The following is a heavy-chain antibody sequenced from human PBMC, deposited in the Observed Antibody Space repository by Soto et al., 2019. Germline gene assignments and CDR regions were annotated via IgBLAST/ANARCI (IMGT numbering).Heavy chain of an antibody. CDR3: ARDLRGIVVVPAAYYYYYGMGV. V-gene: IGHV1-3*01. CDR2: INAGNGNT. Sequence: ASVKVSCKASGYTFTSYAMHWVLQAPGQRLEWMGWINAGNGNTKYSQKFQGRVTITRDTSASTAYMELSSLRSEDTAVYYCARDLRGIVVVPAAYYYYYGMGVWGQGTTVTVSS. J-gene: IGHJ6*02. CDR1: GYTFTSYA. D-gene: IGHD2-2*01.